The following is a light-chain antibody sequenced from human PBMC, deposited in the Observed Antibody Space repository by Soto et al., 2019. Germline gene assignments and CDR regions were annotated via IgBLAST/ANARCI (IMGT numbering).Light chain of an antibody. V-gene: IGLV2-14*01. CDR3: SSYTSIGTV. Sequence: QSALTQPASVSGPPGQSITISCTGTSSDVGGYNYVSWYQQHPGKAPKLMIYDVSNRPSGVSNRFSGSKSGNTASLTISGLQAEDEADYYCSSYTSIGTVFGGGTQLTVL. CDR1: SSDVGGYNY. J-gene: IGLJ7*01. CDR2: DVS.